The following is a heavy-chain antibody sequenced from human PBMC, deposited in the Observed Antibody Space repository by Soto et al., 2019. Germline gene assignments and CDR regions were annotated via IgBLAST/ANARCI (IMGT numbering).Heavy chain of an antibody. CDR2: ISAYNGNT. J-gene: IGHJ3*02. D-gene: IGHD4-17*01. Sequence: QVQLVQSGAEVKKPGASVKVSCKASGYTFTSYGISWVRQAPGQGLEWMGWISAYNGNTNYAQKLQGRVTMTTDTSTSTACMELRSLRSDDTAVYYCAREYDYGDSGDAFDIWGQGTMVTVSS. V-gene: IGHV1-18*01. CDR1: GYTFTSYG. CDR3: AREYDYGDSGDAFDI.